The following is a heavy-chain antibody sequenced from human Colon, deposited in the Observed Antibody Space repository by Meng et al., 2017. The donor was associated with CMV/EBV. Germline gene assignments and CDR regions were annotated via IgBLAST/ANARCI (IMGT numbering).Heavy chain of an antibody. CDR2: IYHSGST. D-gene: IGHD3-9*01. J-gene: IGHJ4*02. CDR3: ARGRPYSLRYFDWLLLDFDY. Sequence: QGLRQVPGPGLVKPSGTLSLTCAVSGGSISSSNWWSWVRQHPGKGLEWIGEIYHSGSTNYNPSLKSRVTISVDKSKNQFSLKLSSVTAADTAVYYCARGRPYSLRYFDWLLLDFDYWGQGTLVTVSS. V-gene: IGHV4-4*02. CDR1: GGSISSSNW.